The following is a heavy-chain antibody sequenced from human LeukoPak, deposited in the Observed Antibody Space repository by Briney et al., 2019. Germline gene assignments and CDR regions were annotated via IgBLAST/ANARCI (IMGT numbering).Heavy chain of an antibody. V-gene: IGHV3-21*01. D-gene: IGHD6-6*01. CDR1: GFTFSSYS. J-gene: IGHJ4*02. CDR2: ISSSSSYI. Sequence: GGSLRLSCAASGFTFSSYSMNWVRQAPGKGLEWVSSISSSSSYIYYADSVKGRFTISRDNAKNSLYLQMNSLRAEDTAVYYCARDVQRYSSSPPGYWGQGTLVTVSS. CDR3: ARDVQRYSSSPPGY.